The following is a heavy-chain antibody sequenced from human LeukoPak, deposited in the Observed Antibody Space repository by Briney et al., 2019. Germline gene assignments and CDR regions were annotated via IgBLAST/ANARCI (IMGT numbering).Heavy chain of an antibody. D-gene: IGHD2/OR15-2a*01. CDR1: GDSINEHY. Sequence: PSETLSLTCTVSGDSINEHYWSWIRQPPGEGLEWIAYIYSSVSTNYNPSLKSRVTISVDTSKNQFSLKLSSVTAADTAVYYCARVGRSFRAFDIWGQGTMVTVSS. J-gene: IGHJ3*02. CDR2: IYSSVST. CDR3: ARVGRSFRAFDI. V-gene: IGHV4-4*09.